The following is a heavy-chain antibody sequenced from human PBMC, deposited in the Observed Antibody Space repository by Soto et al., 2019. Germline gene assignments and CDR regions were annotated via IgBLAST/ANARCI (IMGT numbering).Heavy chain of an antibody. J-gene: IGHJ4*02. CDR1: GFTYSKNA. CDR3: ARDAYKRLVRPLYVDF. Sequence: PGESLKISCAAPGFTYSKNAMTWVRQAPGRGLEWVATISGNGGRTYYADSVKGRFIISRDNSRNLVHLQMNSLRVGDTALYLCARDAYKRLVRPLYVDFWGQGPQVTVSS. D-gene: IGHD3-16*01. CDR2: ISGNGGRT. V-gene: IGHV3-23*01.